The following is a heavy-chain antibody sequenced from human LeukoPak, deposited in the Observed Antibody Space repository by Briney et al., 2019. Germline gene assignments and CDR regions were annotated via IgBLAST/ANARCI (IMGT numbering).Heavy chain of an antibody. J-gene: IGHJ5*02. CDR1: GFTFSSHS. V-gene: IGHV3-48*01. CDR3: AKVPRQHDNWFDP. D-gene: IGHD6-13*01. Sequence: GGSLRLSCAASGFTFSSHSMNWVRQAPGKGLEWVSYISSGSTIIHHADSVKGRFTISRDDAKNSLYLQMNSLRAEDTAVYYCAKVPRQHDNWFDPWGQGTLVTVSS. CDR2: ISSGSTII.